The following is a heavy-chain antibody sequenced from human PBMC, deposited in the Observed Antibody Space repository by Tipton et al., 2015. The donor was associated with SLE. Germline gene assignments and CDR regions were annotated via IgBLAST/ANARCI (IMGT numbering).Heavy chain of an antibody. D-gene: IGHD6-19*01. CDR1: GGSIGSYY. Sequence: LRLSCTVSGGSIGSYYWSWIRQPPGKGLEWIGYIYYSGSTNYNPSLKSRVTISVDTSKNQFSLKLSSVTAADTAVYYCARGGAVAAYYYYGMDVWGQGTTVTVSS. CDR3: ARGGAVAAYYYYGMDV. CDR2: IYYSGST. V-gene: IGHV4-59*01. J-gene: IGHJ6*02.